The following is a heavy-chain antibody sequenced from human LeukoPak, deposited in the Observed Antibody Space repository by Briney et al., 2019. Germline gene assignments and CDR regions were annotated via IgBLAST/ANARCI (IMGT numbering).Heavy chain of an antibody. D-gene: IGHD3-22*01. Sequence: SETLSLTCTGSGGSISSYYWSWIRQPPGKGLEWIGCIYYTGSTNYNPSLRSRVTISVDTSKNQFSLKVSSVTAADTAVYYCARHSGYYYEGDFDYWGQGTLVTVSS. CDR2: IYYTGST. CDR3: ARHSGYYYEGDFDY. V-gene: IGHV4-59*01. J-gene: IGHJ4*02. CDR1: GGSISSYY.